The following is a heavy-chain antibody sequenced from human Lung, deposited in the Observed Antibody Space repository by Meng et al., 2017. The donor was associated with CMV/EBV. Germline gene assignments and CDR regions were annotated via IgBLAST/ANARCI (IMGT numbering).Heavy chain of an antibody. Sequence: ASXXVSXKASGFTFTSFYMQWVRQAPGQGLEWMGIISPSGDTTSYAQKFQGRVTLTRDTSTSTVYMELSSLRSEDTAIYYCARGDRGIYYGSEKYNNVEFAYWXRGPLVTVSS. D-gene: IGHD3-10*01. V-gene: IGHV1-46*01. J-gene: IGHJ4*02. CDR2: ISPSGDTT. CDR1: GFTFTSFY. CDR3: ARGDRGIYYGSEKYNNVEFAY.